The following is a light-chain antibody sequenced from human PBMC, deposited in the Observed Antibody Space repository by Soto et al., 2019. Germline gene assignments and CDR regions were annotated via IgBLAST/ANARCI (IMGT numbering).Light chain of an antibody. CDR1: QGIAPY. V-gene: IGKV1-27*01. CDR3: QKYNSAPLT. J-gene: IGKJ4*01. Sequence: DVQMTQSPXXXSAFVGDXVTITCRASQGIAPYLAWFQQKPGKVPKLLIYATSTLQSGVTSRFSGSGSGTDFTLTISSLQPEDVGTYYCQKYNSAPLTFGGGTKVEIK. CDR2: ATS.